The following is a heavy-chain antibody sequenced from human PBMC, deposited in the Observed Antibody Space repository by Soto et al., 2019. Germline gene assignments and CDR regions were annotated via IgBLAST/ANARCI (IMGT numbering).Heavy chain of an antibody. J-gene: IGHJ3*02. Sequence: GESLKISCKGSGYSLTSYWIGWVRQMPGKGLEWMGIIYPGDSDTRYSPSFQGQVTISADKSISTAYLQWSSLKASDTAMYYCARSHLGYCSSTSCYEDAFDIWGQGTMVTVSS. CDR3: ARSHLGYCSSTSCYEDAFDI. V-gene: IGHV5-51*01. CDR1: GYSLTSYW. D-gene: IGHD2-2*01. CDR2: IYPGDSDT.